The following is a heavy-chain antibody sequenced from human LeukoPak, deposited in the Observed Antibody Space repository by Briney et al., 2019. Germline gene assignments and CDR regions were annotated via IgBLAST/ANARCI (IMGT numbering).Heavy chain of an antibody. CDR2: IIPIFGTA. CDR1: GCTFSSYA. J-gene: IGHJ3*02. CDR3: AHIVVVPAAKDAFDI. V-gene: IGHV1-69*13. D-gene: IGHD2-2*01. Sequence: ASVKVSCKASGCTFSSYAISWVRRAPGQGLEWMGGIIPIFGTANYAQKCQGRVTITADESTRTAYMELSSLRSEDTAVYYCAHIVVVPAAKDAFDIWGQGTMVTVSS.